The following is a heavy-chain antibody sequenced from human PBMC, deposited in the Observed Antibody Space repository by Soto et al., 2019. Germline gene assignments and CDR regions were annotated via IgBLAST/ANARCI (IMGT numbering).Heavy chain of an antibody. Sequence: QVHLVQSGAEVKKPGPSVRVSCKASGGAVSDYVIAWVRQAPGQGPEWMGGIIPSFGTANYAQTFLGRVTMTADKSTNTAYLELNSLTYDETAVYYCARAALGPGDSAGKCGFDPWGQGTLVTVSS. CDR2: IIPSFGTA. V-gene: IGHV1-69*06. CDR1: GGAVSDYV. CDR3: ARAALGPGDSAGKCGFDP. D-gene: IGHD7-27*01. J-gene: IGHJ5*02.